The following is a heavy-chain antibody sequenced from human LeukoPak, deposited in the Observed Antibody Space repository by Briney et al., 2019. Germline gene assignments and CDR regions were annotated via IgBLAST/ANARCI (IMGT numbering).Heavy chain of an antibody. V-gene: IGHV3-23*01. Sequence: GGSLRLSXAASGFTFSSYAMNWARQAPGKGLEWVSTITGSGGDTYYADSVKGRFTISRDNAKNSLYLQMNSLRAEDTAMYYCVRSGSYFSKWGQGTLVTVSS. CDR1: GFTFSSYA. CDR2: ITGSGGDT. J-gene: IGHJ4*02. CDR3: VRSGSYFSK. D-gene: IGHD1-26*01.